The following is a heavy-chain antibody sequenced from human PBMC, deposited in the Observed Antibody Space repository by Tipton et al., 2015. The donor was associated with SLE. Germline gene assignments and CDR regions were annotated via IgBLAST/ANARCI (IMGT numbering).Heavy chain of an antibody. CDR2: IYSGGST. CDR1: GFTFSSYA. D-gene: IGHD1-14*01. CDR3: ARGEPGAFDI. J-gene: IGHJ3*02. V-gene: IGHV3-53*01. Sequence: SLRLSCAASGFTFSSYAMSWVRQAPGKGLEWVSVIYSGGSTYYADSVKGRFTISRDNSKNTLYLQMNSLRAEDTAVYYCARGEPGAFDIWGQGTMVTVSS.